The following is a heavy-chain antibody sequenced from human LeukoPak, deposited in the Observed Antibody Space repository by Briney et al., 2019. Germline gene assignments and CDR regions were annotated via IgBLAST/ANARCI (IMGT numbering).Heavy chain of an antibody. CDR1: GFTFSSYS. D-gene: IGHD1-26*01. Sequence: PGGSLRLSCAASGFTFSSYSMNWVRQAPGKGLEWVSSISSSSSYIYYADSVKGRFTISRDNAKNSLFLQMNSLRAEDTAVYYCARDLSAIVGATYDYWGQGTLVTVYS. V-gene: IGHV3-21*01. CDR3: ARDLSAIVGATYDY. J-gene: IGHJ4*02. CDR2: ISSSSSYI.